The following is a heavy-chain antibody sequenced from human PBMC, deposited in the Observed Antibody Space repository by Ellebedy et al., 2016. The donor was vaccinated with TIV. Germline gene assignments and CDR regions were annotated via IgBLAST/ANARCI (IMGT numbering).Heavy chain of an antibody. D-gene: IGHD1-20*01. CDR3: VRDHNWAFDY. V-gene: IGHV3-48*03. CDR2: FSSSGTFI. CDR1: GISLRSYA. J-gene: IGHJ4*02. Sequence: GESLKISCAASGISLRSYAMSWVRQAPGKGLEWVSYFSSSGTFIWYADSVRGRFTISRDNAKNSLFLQMNSLRAEDTAIYYCVRDHNWAFDYWGQGILVTVSS.